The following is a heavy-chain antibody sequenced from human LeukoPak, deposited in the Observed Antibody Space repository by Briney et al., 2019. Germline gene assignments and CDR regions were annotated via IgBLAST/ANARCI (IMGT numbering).Heavy chain of an antibody. J-gene: IGHJ4*02. Sequence: PGGSLRLSCAASGFTFSSYGMHWVRQAPGKGLEWVAVISYDGSNKYYADSVKGRFTISRDNSKNTLYLQMNSLRAEDTAVYYCAKDWMAASTSMPDYWGQGTLVTVSS. CDR1: GFTFSSYG. CDR2: ISYDGSNK. D-gene: IGHD6-13*01. V-gene: IGHV3-30*18. CDR3: AKDWMAASTSMPDY.